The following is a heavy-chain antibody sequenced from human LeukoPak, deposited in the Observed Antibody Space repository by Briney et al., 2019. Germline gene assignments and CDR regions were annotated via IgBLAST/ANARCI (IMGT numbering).Heavy chain of an antibody. Sequence: SETLSLTCTVSGGSTSSYYWSWIRQPPGKGLEWIGYIYYSGSTNYNPSLKSRVTISVDTSKNQFSLKLSSVTAADTAVYYCARSGDYAHYYYYYMDVWGKGTTVTVSS. CDR2: IYYSGST. V-gene: IGHV4-59*01. D-gene: IGHD4-17*01. CDR3: ARSGDYAHYYYYYMDV. CDR1: GGSTSSYY. J-gene: IGHJ6*03.